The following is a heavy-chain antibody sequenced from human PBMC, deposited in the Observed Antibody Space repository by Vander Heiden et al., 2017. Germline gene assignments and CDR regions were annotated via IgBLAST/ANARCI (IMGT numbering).Heavy chain of an antibody. Sequence: EVQLVESGGGLVKPGGSLRLSCTASGFIFSSHSMNWVRQAPGKGLEWVSSISSSSSYIYYADSVKGRFTISRDNAKNSLYLQMNSLRAEDTAVYYCARDINYGGKSAWLDPWGQGTLVTVSS. V-gene: IGHV3-21*01. J-gene: IGHJ5*02. CDR3: ARDINYGGKSAWLDP. CDR2: ISSSSSYI. D-gene: IGHD2-15*01. CDR1: GFIFSSHS.